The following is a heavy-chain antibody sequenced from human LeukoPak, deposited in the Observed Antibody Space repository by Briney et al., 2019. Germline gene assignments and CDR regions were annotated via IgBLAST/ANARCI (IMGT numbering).Heavy chain of an antibody. V-gene: IGHV1-2*02. CDR2: IDPNSGGT. CDR3: ARGRGTTMVRGVITNYFDL. CDR1: GYTFTAHY. J-gene: IGHJ2*01. D-gene: IGHD3-10*01. Sequence: ASVKVSCRASGYTFTAHYIHWVRQAPGQGLEWMGWIDPNSGGTNYAQKFLGSVTMTGDTSINTAFMELSRLRSDDTAIYYCARGRGTTMVRGVITNYFDLWGRGSPVAVSS.